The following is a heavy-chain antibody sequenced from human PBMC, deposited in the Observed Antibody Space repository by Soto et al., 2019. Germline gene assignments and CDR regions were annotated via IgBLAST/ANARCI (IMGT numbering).Heavy chain of an antibody. CDR3: SGGKYVPPYYFYYGMDV. CDR2: INPTGDIT. J-gene: IGHJ6*02. V-gene: IGHV3-23*01. D-gene: IGHD3-16*01. Sequence: PGGSLRLSCVASGFTFTSYAMNWVRQTPGKGLEWGSAINPTGDITYYADSVKGRFSIFRDNSRNILYLLMNSVRAEDTAIYYCSGGKYVPPYYFYYGMDVWGQGTTVTVSS. CDR1: GFTFTSYA.